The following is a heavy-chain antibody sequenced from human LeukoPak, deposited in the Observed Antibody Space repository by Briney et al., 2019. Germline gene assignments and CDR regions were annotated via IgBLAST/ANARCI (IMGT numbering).Heavy chain of an antibody. CDR2: TRYDGSNK. J-gene: IGHJ4*02. D-gene: IGHD3-22*01. CDR1: GFTFSSYG. Sequence: GGSLRLSCAASGFTFSSYGMHWVRQAPGKGLEWVAFTRYDGSNKYYADSVKGRFTISRDNSKNTLYLQMNSLRAEDTAVYYCAKAGPYYYDSSGSIDYWGQGTLVSVSS. V-gene: IGHV3-30*02. CDR3: AKAGPYYYDSSGSIDY.